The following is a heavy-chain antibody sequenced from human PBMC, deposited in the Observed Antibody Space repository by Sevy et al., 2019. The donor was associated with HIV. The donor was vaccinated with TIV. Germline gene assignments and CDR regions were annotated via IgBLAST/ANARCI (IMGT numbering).Heavy chain of an antibody. CDR2: IRGRAYDETT. CDR1: GFTFGDHA. Sequence: SLRLSCTASGFTFGDHAMTWVRQAPGKGLEWVGFIRGRAYDETTQYAASVNGRFTISRDDSKAIAYLQMNSLRAEDTAVYFCTTGRTYCSQDAPWYFFDYWGQGTLVTVSS. J-gene: IGHJ4*02. D-gene: IGHD2-15*01. CDR3: TTGRTYCSQDAPWYFFDY. V-gene: IGHV3-49*04.